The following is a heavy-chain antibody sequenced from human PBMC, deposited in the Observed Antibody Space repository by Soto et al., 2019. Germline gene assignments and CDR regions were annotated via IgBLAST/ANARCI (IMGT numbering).Heavy chain of an antibody. D-gene: IGHD3-22*01. J-gene: IGHJ3*02. CDR1: GFTFSIFA. Sequence: GGSLRLSCAASGFTFSIFAMLWLRQAPGKGLEYVSAISSNGGSTYYANSVKGRFTISRDNSKNTLYLQMGSLTAEDMAVYYCAREHYFDSSGFSRAFDIWGQGTMVTVSS. CDR3: AREHYFDSSGFSRAFDI. V-gene: IGHV3-64*01. CDR2: ISSNGGST.